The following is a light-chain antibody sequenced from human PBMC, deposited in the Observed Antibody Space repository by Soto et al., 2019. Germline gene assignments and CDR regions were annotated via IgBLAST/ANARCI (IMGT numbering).Light chain of an antibody. CDR1: SSDVGAYDA. CDR3: SSYTSGSSLI. J-gene: IGLJ1*01. V-gene: IGLV2-14*02. Sequence: QSALAQPASVSGSPGQSITISCTGTSSDVGAYDAVSWYQQHPGKAPQVIIYRGTKRPSGVSTRFSGSVSGNTASLTVSGLQAEDEAEYFCSSYTSGSSLIFGTGTKVTVL. CDR2: RGT.